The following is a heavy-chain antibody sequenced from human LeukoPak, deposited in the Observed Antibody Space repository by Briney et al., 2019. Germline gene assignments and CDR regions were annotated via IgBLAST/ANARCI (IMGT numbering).Heavy chain of an antibody. CDR1: GYSFTTYW. CDR3: ARGRGYTFYY. D-gene: IGHD5-12*01. Sequence: GESLKISCQHSGYSFTTYWIGWVRQMPGKGLEWMGIIYPGDSDTRYSPSFQGQVTISADRSISAAYVQWSSLKASDTAIYYCARGRGYTFYYWGQGTLVTVSS. J-gene: IGHJ4*02. CDR2: IYPGDSDT. V-gene: IGHV5-51*01.